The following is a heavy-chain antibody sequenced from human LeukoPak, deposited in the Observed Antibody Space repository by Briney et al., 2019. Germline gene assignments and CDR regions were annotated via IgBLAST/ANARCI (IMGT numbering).Heavy chain of an antibody. V-gene: IGHV3-30*02. CDR1: GFTVSSNY. D-gene: IGHD1/OR15-1a*01. CDR2: IRYDGSNK. Sequence: GGSLRLSCAASGFTVSSNYMSWVRQAPGKGLEWVAFIRYDGSNKYYADSVKGRFTISRDNSKNTLYLQMNSLRAEDTAVYYCAKDAFNWNTFDYWGQGTLVTVSS. J-gene: IGHJ4*02. CDR3: AKDAFNWNTFDY.